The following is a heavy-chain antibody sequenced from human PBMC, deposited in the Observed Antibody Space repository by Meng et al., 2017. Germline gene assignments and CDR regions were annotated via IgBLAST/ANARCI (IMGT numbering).Heavy chain of an antibody. J-gene: IGHJ4*02. Sequence: EVQLGEAGGGLVQPGGSLILSCAASGFTFNNYWMHWVRQVPGKGLVWVSRISGDGSITNYADSVKGRFTISRDNAKNTLYLQMNSLRPEDTAVYYCLDEAPRSDYWGQGSLVTVSS. CDR3: LDEAPRSDY. CDR2: ISGDGSIT. V-gene: IGHV3-74*01. CDR1: GFTFNNYW. D-gene: IGHD1-1*01.